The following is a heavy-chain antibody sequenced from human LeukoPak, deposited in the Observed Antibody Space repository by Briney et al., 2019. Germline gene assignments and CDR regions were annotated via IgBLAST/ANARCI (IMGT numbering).Heavy chain of an antibody. Sequence: SQTLSLTCAISGDSVSSNSVTWNWIRQSPSRGLECLGRTYYRSKWYNDYAVSVKSRITINPDTSKNQFSLQLNSVTPEDTAVYYCAREDTAMVSFDYWGQGTLVTVSS. CDR3: AREDTAMVSFDY. CDR1: GDSVSSNSVT. CDR2: TYYRSKWYN. D-gene: IGHD5-18*01. V-gene: IGHV6-1*01. J-gene: IGHJ4*02.